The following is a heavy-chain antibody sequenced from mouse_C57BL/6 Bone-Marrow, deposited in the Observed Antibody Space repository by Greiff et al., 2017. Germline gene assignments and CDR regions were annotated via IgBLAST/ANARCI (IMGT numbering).Heavy chain of an antibody. Sequence: VQLQQSGAELVRPGASVKLSCTASGFNIKDDYMHWVKQRPEQGLEWIGWIDPENGDTEYASKFQGKATITADTSSNTAYLQRSSLTSEDTAVYYCTHYCSSRAWFTYWGQGTLVTVSA. D-gene: IGHD1-1*01. CDR1: GFNIKDDY. CDR2: IDPENGDT. V-gene: IGHV14-4*01. J-gene: IGHJ3*01. CDR3: THYCSSRAWFTY.